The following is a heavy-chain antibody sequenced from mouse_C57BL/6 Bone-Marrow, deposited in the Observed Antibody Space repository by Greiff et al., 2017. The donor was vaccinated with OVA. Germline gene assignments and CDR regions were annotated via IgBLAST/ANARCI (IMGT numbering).Heavy chain of an antibody. Sequence: VQLQESGAELVRPGASVKLSCKASGYTFTDSYINWVKQRPGQGLEWIARIYPGSGNTYYNEKFKGKATLTAEKSSSTAYMQLSSLTSEDSAVYFCARSGGVWGTGTTVTVSS. CDR3: ARSGGV. CDR1: GYTFTDSY. CDR2: IYPGSGNT. J-gene: IGHJ1*03. V-gene: IGHV1-76*01. D-gene: IGHD3-1*01.